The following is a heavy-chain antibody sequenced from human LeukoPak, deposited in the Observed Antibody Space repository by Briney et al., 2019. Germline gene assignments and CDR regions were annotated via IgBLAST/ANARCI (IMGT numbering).Heavy chain of an antibody. Sequence: GGSLRLSCAASGFTFRSYSMNWVRQAPGKGLEWVSYISSSGRTIYYADSVKGRFTISRDNAKNTLYLQMNSLKAEDTAIYYCAREGGSYSNYFDYWGQGTLVTVSS. CDR3: AREGGSYSNYFDY. CDR2: ISSSGRTI. CDR1: GFTFRSYS. J-gene: IGHJ4*02. D-gene: IGHD1-26*01. V-gene: IGHV3-48*04.